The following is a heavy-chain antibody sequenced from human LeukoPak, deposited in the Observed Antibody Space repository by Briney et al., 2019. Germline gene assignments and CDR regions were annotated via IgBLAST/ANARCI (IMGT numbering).Heavy chain of an antibody. CDR1: GFTFTSSA. CDR3: AASYGPGGLYYYGMDV. CDR2: IVVGSGNT. D-gene: IGHD3-10*01. Sequence: GASVKVSCKASGFTFTSSAMQWVRQARGQRLEWIGWIVVGSGNTNYAQKFQERVTITRDMSTSTAYMGLSSLRSEDTAVYYCAASYGPGGLYYYGMDVWGQGTTVTVSS. J-gene: IGHJ6*02. V-gene: IGHV1-58*02.